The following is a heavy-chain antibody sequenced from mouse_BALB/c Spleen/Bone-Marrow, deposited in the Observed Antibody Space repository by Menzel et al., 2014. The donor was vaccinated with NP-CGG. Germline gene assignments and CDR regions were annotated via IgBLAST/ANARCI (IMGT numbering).Heavy chain of an antibody. Sequence: EVMLVESGGGLVKPGGSLKLSCAASGFTFSSYAMSWVRQTPEKRLEWVATISSGGSYTYYPDSVKGRFTISRDNAKNTLYLQMSSLRSEDTAMYYCARVVTWYFDVWVAGTTVTVSS. CDR1: GFTFSSYA. CDR3: ARVVTWYFDV. CDR2: ISSGGSYT. D-gene: IGHD2-2*01. J-gene: IGHJ1*01. V-gene: IGHV5-9-1*01.